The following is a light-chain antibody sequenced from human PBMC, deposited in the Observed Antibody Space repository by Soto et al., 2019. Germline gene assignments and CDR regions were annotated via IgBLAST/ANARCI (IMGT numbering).Light chain of an antibody. V-gene: IGKV3D-20*02. J-gene: IGKJ2*01. Sequence: SVWPRSPGTLALSPGERATLSCGASHSVSTYLDWYQQKPGQAPRLLIYGASTRATGIPDRFSGSGSGTAFTLTISRLEPDDFDVYCCQQRTIWLRVSPLGHG. CDR2: GAS. CDR1: HSVSTY. CDR3: QQRTIWLRVSP.